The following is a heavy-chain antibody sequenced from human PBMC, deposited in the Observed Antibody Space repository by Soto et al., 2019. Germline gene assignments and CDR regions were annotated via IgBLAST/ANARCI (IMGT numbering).Heavy chain of an antibody. CDR3: AHSHRARHSYYDFWSGYPNGAYYMDV. CDR2: IYWDDDK. J-gene: IGHJ6*03. Sequence: SGPTLVNPTQTLTLTCTFSGFSLSTSGVGVGWIRQPPGKALEWLALIYWDDDKRYSPSLKSRLTITKDTSKNQVVLTMTNMDPVDTATYYFAHSHRARHSYYDFWSGYPNGAYYMDVWGKGTTVTVSS. D-gene: IGHD3-3*01. V-gene: IGHV2-5*02. CDR1: GFSLSTSGVG.